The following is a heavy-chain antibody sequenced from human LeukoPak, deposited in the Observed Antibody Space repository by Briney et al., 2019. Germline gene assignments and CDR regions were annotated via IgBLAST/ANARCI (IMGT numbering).Heavy chain of an antibody. Sequence: PSETLSLTCAVYGGSFSGYYWSWIRQPPGKGLEWIGEINHSGSTNYNPSLKSRATISVDTSKNQFSLKLSSVTAADTAVYYCARGGGLSGYDYIDYWGQGTLVTVSS. V-gene: IGHV4-34*01. CDR3: ARGGGLSGYDYIDY. D-gene: IGHD5-12*01. CDR1: GGSFSGYY. CDR2: INHSGST. J-gene: IGHJ4*02.